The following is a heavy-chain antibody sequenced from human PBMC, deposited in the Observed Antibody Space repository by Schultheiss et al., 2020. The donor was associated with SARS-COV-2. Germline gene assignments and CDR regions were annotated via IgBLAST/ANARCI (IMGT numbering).Heavy chain of an antibody. D-gene: IGHD6-13*01. CDR1: GGSFSGYY. CDR2: IYTSGST. V-gene: IGHV4-59*10. J-gene: IGHJ6*02. Sequence: SQTLSLTCAVYGGSFSGYYWSWIRQPAGKGLEWIGRIYTSGSTYYNPSLKSRVTISVDTSKNQFSLKLSSVTAADTAVYYCARTEAVAGTRYYYGMDVWGQGTTVTVSS. CDR3: ARTEAVAGTRYYYGMDV.